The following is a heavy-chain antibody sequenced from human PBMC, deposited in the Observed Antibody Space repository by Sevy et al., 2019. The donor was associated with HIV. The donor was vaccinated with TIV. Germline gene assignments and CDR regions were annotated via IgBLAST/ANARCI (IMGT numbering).Heavy chain of an antibody. Sequence: GGSLRLSCATSGFSFSQYAFHWVRQAPGKELDWVSFISYDGSYKKYADSVKGRFTISRDNSRNTLYLQMNSLRFDDTAVYYCARIAVTYCTNDCYHRFDYWGQGALVTVSS. J-gene: IGHJ4*02. CDR1: GFSFSQYA. D-gene: IGHD2-8*01. CDR3: ARIAVTYCTNDCYHRFDY. V-gene: IGHV3-30*04. CDR2: ISYDGSYK.